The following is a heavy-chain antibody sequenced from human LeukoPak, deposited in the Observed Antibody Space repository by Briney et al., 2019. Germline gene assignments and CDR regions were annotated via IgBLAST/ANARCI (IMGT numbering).Heavy chain of an antibody. J-gene: IGHJ4*02. Sequence: GESLKISCKGSGYSFTSYWIGWVRQMPGKGLEWMGIIYPGDSDTRYSPSFQGQVTISADKSISTAYLQWSSLKASDTAMYYCAIAYSSGWSQRSYYFDYWGQGTLVTVSS. D-gene: IGHD6-19*01. CDR2: IYPGDSDT. CDR3: AIAYSSGWSQRSYYFDY. CDR1: GYSFTSYW. V-gene: IGHV5-51*01.